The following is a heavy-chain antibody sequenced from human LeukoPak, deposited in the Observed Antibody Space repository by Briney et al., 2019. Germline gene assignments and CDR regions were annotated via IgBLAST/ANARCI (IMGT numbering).Heavy chain of an antibody. J-gene: IGHJ4*02. V-gene: IGHV3-66*01. Sequence: SGGSLRLPCAASGFTVSSNYMSWVRQAPGKGLEWVSVIYSGGSTYYADSVKGRFTISRDNYTLYLQMNSLRAEDTAVYYCARVDYGDYGFDYWGQGTLVTVSS. D-gene: IGHD4-17*01. CDR1: GFTVSSNY. CDR2: IYSGGST. CDR3: ARVDYGDYGFDY.